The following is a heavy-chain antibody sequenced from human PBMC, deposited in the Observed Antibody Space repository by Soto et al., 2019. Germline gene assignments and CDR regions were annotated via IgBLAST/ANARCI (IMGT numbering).Heavy chain of an antibody. CDR3: AKEVEGDWFYFEL. V-gene: IGHV3-23*01. CDR2: ISDSGDRT. D-gene: IGHD3-9*01. J-gene: IGHJ4*02. Sequence: EVQLLESGGGLVQPGGSLTLSCAASGVTLSMYAVTWVRQAPGKGLEWVSSISDSGDRTYYTDSVKGRFTVSRDTSKNTVYLQMRSLRGEDTAVYYCAKEVEGDWFYFELWGQGTLVTVSS. CDR1: GVTLSMYA.